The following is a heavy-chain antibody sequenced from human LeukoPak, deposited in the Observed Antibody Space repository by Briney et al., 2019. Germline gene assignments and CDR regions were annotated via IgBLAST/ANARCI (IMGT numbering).Heavy chain of an antibody. V-gene: IGHV3-53*01. D-gene: IGHD3-22*01. Sequence: PGGSLRLSCAASGFTVSSNYMSWVRQAPGKGLEWVSVIYSGGSTYYADSVKGRFTISRDNSKNTLYLQMNSLRAEDTAVYYCVRAYYYDSSVDYWGQGTLVTVSS. CDR3: VRAYYYDSSVDY. CDR2: IYSGGST. J-gene: IGHJ4*02. CDR1: GFTVSSNY.